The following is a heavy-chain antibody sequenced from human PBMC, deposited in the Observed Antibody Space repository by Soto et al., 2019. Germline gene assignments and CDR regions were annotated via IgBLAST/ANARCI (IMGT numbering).Heavy chain of an antibody. V-gene: IGHV1-2*04. J-gene: IGHJ6*02. CDR3: ARDLKGEGRPPKVWFGESVYYYYYGMDV. CDR1: GYTFTGYY. CDR2: INPNSGGT. Sequence: ASVKVSCKASGYTFTGYYMHWVRQAPGQGLEWMGWINPNSGGTNYAQKFQGWVTMTRDTSISTAYMELSRLRSDDTAVYYCARDLKGEGRPPKVWFGESVYYYYYGMDVWGQGTTVTVSS. D-gene: IGHD3-10*01.